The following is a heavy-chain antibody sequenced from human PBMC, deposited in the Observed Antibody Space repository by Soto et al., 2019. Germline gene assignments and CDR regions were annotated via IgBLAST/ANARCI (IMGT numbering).Heavy chain of an antibody. V-gene: IGHV3-11*01. Sequence: LRLSCAASGLFFSDYYLSWIRQAPGKALECVAYISGTGDTKYYADSVTGRFTISRDNPKNSLYLQMNSLRPEDAAVYYCAIGGGPIYYKGLDVWGQGTTVTVSS. D-gene: IGHD3-10*01. CDR2: ISGTGDTK. J-gene: IGHJ6*02. CDR1: GLFFSDYY. CDR3: AIGGGPIYYKGLDV.